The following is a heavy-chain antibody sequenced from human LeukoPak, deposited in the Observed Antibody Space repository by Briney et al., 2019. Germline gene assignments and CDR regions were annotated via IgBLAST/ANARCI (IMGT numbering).Heavy chain of an antibody. D-gene: IGHD3-3*01. V-gene: IGHV1-2*02. CDR2: INPNSGGT. J-gene: IGHJ4*02. CDR3: ARHNDFWSGYYD. Sequence: ASVKVSCKASGYTFTGYYMHWVRQAPGQGLEWMGWINPNSGGTNYAQKFQGRVTMTRDTSISTAYMELSRLRSDDTAVYYCARHNDFWSGYYDWGQGTLVTVSS. CDR1: GYTFTGYY.